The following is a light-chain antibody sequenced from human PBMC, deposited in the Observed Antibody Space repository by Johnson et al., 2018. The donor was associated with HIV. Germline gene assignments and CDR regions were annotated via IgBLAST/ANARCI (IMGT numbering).Light chain of an antibody. V-gene: IGLV1-51*01. J-gene: IGLJ1*01. CDR1: SSNIGNNY. Sequence: QSVLTQPPSVSAAPGQKVTISCSGSSSNIGNNYVSWYQQLPGTAPKLLIYDNNKRPSGIPDRFSGSKSGTSATLGITGLQTGDEADYYCGTWDSSLSASYVFGTGTKVPAL. CDR2: DNN. CDR3: GTWDSSLSASYV.